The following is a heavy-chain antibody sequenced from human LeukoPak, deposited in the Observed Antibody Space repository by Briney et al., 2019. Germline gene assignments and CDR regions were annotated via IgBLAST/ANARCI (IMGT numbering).Heavy chain of an antibody. CDR3: SRCPRFWSGYCPFDY. CDR1: GGTFSSYA. J-gene: IGHJ4*02. Sequence: SVKVSCKASGGTFSSYAISWVRQAPGQGLEWMGGRIPIFCSANYAQKFQGSVTITTDESTSTDNMDLSSLSSEDAAVYSGSRCPRFWSGYCPFDYWGKGTLVTVSS. V-gene: IGHV1-69*05. CDR2: RIPIFCSA. D-gene: IGHD3-3*01.